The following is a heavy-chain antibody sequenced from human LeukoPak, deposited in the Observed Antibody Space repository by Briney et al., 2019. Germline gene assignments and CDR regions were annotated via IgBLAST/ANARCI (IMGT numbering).Heavy chain of an antibody. J-gene: IGHJ4*02. CDR1: GDIVSSNSAA. CDR2: TYYTSKWFN. D-gene: IGHD4-23*01. Sequence: SQTLSLTCAVSGDIVSSNSAAWNWIRQSPSRGLEWLVRTYYTSKWFNDYAVSLKSRITINPDTSKNQFSLQLNSVTPEDTAVYFCARDNDYGGYYFDYWGQGTLVTVSS. CDR3: ARDNDYGGYYFDY. V-gene: IGHV6-1*01.